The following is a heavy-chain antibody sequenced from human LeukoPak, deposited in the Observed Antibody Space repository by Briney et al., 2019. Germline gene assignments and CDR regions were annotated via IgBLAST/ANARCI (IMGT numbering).Heavy chain of an antibody. V-gene: IGHV1-24*01. D-gene: IGHD6-6*01. CDR2: FDPADGVT. Sequence: HGASAKLSCKVSGYTPSELSTHCVPQAPGKGLEWLGGFDPADGVTISAQQFQGRVTMTEDPSTDTAYMELSGLRAEDTAVYYCATYSYSSSHDYRGQGTLVTVSS. CDR3: ATYSYSSSHDY. CDR1: GYTPSELS. J-gene: IGHJ4*02.